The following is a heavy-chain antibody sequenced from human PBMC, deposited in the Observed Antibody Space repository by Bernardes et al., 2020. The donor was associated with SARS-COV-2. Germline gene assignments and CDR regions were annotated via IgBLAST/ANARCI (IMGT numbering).Heavy chain of an antibody. CDR2: IWHDGSNK. D-gene: IGHD2-2*01. Sequence: GGSLRLSCAASGFIFSSYGMHWVRQAPGKGLEWVAVIWHDGSNKDYADSVKGRFTISRDNSKNTLYLQMNSLRAEDTAVYYCARDLGYCSSTSCDGWFDPWGQGTLVTVSS. J-gene: IGHJ5*02. V-gene: IGHV3-33*01. CDR1: GFIFSSYG. CDR3: ARDLGYCSSTSCDGWFDP.